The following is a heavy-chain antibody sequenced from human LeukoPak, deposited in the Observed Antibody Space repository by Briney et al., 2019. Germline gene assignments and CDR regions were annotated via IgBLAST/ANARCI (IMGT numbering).Heavy chain of an antibody. V-gene: IGHV1-2*02. Sequence: ASVKVSCKASGYTFTGYYMHWVRQAPGQGLEWMGWISPNSGGTNYAQKFQGRVTMTRDTSISTAYMELSRLRSDDTAVYYCARPTYYYGSGTNNWFDPWGQGTLVTVSS. CDR3: ARPTYYYGSGTNNWFDP. J-gene: IGHJ5*02. D-gene: IGHD3-10*01. CDR2: ISPNSGGT. CDR1: GYTFTGYY.